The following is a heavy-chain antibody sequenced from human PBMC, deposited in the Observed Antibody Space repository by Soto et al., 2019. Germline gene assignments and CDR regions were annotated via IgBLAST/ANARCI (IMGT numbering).Heavy chain of an antibody. V-gene: IGHV3-30-3*01. CDR2: ISYDGSNK. J-gene: IGHJ3*02. Sequence: GGSLRLSCAASGFTFSSYAMHWVRQAPGKGLEWVAVISYDGSNKYYADSVKGRFTISRDNSKNTLYLQMNSLRAEDTAVYYCARPQGYSYGYGAFDIWGQGTMVTVSS. CDR3: ARPQGYSYGYGAFDI. D-gene: IGHD5-18*01. CDR1: GFTFSSYA.